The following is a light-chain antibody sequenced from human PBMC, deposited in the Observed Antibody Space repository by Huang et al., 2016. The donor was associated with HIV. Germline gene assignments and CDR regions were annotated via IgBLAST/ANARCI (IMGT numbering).Light chain of an antibody. CDR2: GAS. J-gene: IGKJ3*01. CDR3: QQFNNWPPRFT. CDR1: QNIGDN. V-gene: IGKV3-15*01. Sequence: EIVMTQSPATLSVSPGERATLACRASQNIGDNLTWYQHKPGQAPRLLIYGASTRATGIPPGFSGSGSWTEFTLTISGLESEDFAVYYCQQFNNWPPRFTFGPGTTVDVK.